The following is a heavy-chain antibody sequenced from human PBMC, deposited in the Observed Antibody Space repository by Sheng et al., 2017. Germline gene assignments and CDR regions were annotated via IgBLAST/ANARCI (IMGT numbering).Heavy chain of an antibody. Sequence: QLQLQESGPGLVKPSETLSLTCTVSGGSISSSSYYWGWIRQPPGKGLEWIGSIYYSGSHLLQPALKSRVTISVDTSKNQFSLKLSSVTAADTAVYYCARHGLVYYMDVWGKGTTVTVSS. CDR3: ARHGLVYYMDV. J-gene: IGHJ6*03. V-gene: IGHV4-39*01. D-gene: IGHD3-9*01. CDR2: IYYSGSH. CDR1: GGSISSSSYY.